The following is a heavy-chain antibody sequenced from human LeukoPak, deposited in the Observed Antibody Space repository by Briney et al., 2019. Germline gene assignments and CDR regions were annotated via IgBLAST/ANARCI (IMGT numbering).Heavy chain of an antibody. CDR3: ARDGASIAAAGFDY. Sequence: GGSLRLSCAASGFTFSSYAMHWVRQAPGKGLEWVAVISYDGSNKYYADSVKGRFTISRDNSKNTLYLQMNSLRAEDTAVYYCARDGASIAAAGFDYWGQGTLVTVSS. V-gene: IGHV3-30-3*01. CDR1: GFTFSSYA. D-gene: IGHD6-13*01. CDR2: ISYDGSNK. J-gene: IGHJ4*02.